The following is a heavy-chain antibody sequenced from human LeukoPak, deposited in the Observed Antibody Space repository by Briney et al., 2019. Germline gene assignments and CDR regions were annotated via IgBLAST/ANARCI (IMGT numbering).Heavy chain of an antibody. CDR3: ARPRGDGYNSYYFDY. Sequence: GGSLRLSCAASGFTVSSNYMSWVRQAPGKGLEWVSAISGGGGSTYHADSVKGRFTISRDNSKNTLYLQMNSLRAEDTAVYYCARPRGDGYNSYYFDYWGQGTLVTVSS. D-gene: IGHD5-24*01. J-gene: IGHJ4*02. V-gene: IGHV3-53*01. CDR1: GFTVSSNY. CDR2: ISGGGGST.